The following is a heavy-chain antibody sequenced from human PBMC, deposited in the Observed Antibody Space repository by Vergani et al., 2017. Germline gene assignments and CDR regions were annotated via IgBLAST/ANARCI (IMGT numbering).Heavy chain of an antibody. CDR2: INSDGSST. D-gene: IGHD3-3*01. Sequence: EVQLVESGGGLVQPGGSLRLSCAASGFTFSSYWMHWVRQAPGKGLVWVSRINSDGSSTSYADSVKGRFTISRDNAKNTLYLQMNSLRAEDTAVYYCARGYYDFWSGPGFDYWGQGTLVTVSS. CDR1: GFTFSSYW. CDR3: ARGYYDFWSGPGFDY. V-gene: IGHV3-74*01. J-gene: IGHJ4*02.